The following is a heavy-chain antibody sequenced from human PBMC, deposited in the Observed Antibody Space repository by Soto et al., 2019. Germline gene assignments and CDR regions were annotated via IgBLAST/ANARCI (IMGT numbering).Heavy chain of an antibody. CDR2: IYYSGST. Sequence: SETLSLTCTVSGGSISSGGYYWSWIRQHPGKGLEWIGYIYYSGSTYYNPSLKSRVTISVDTSKNQFSLKLSSVTAADTAVYYCARGGAYDFWSGFFDYWGQGTLVTVSS. CDR3: ARGGAYDFWSGFFDY. V-gene: IGHV4-31*03. D-gene: IGHD3-3*01. J-gene: IGHJ4*02. CDR1: GGSISSGGYY.